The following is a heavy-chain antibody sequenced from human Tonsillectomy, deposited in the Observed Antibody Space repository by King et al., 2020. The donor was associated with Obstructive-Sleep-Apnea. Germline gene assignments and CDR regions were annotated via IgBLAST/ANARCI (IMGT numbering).Heavy chain of an antibody. D-gene: IGHD2-2*01. CDR3: ARYCSSTSCYGNYYYGMDV. V-gene: IGHV3-48*01. CDR1: VFTFSTYS. Sequence: VQLVESVGGLVQPGGSLRLSCAASVFTFSTYSMNWVRQAPGKGLEWVSYISSSTNTIYYAHSVKGRFTISRDNAKNSLFLQMNSLRAEDTAMYYCARYCSSTSCYGNYYYGMDVWGRGTTVTVSS. CDR2: ISSSTNTI. J-gene: IGHJ6*02.